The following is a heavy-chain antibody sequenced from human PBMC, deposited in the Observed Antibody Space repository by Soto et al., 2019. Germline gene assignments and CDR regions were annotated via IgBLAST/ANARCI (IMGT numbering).Heavy chain of an antibody. CDR1: GFTFSSYA. CDR2: ISGSGGST. V-gene: IGHV3-23*01. Sequence: EVQLLESGGGLVQPGGSLRLSCAASGFTFSSYAMSWVRQAPGKGLEWVSAISGSGGSTYYADSVKGRFTISRDNSENTLYLQMNSLRAEDTAVYYCAKGRGSNGPYYYAIDVWGQGTTVTVSS. D-gene: IGHD6-19*01. J-gene: IGHJ6*02. CDR3: AKGRGSNGPYYYAIDV.